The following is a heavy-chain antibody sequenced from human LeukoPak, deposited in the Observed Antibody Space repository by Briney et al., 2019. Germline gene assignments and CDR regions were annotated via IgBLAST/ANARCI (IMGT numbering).Heavy chain of an antibody. CDR3: ARDFIFNSGWYVDY. CDR2: ISYGGSNK. D-gene: IGHD6-19*01. CDR1: GFTFSSYG. Sequence: PGRSLRLSCAASGFTFSSYGMHWVRQAPGKGLEWVAVISYGGSNKYYADSVKGRFTISRDNSKNTLYLQMNSLRAEDTAVYYCARDFIFNSGWYVDYWGQGTLVTVSS. J-gene: IGHJ4*02. V-gene: IGHV3-30*03.